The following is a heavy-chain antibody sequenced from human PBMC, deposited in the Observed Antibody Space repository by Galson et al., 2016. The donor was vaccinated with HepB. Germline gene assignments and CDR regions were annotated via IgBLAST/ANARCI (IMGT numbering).Heavy chain of an antibody. J-gene: IGHJ6*02. CDR1: GFGFDDYA. D-gene: IGHD2-15*01. CDR3: AKGVGGYCRSGRYSSYGVDV. V-gene: IGHV3-43*02. Sequence: SLRLSCAASGFGFDDYAMHWVRQAPGKGLEWLSLISGDGHITYYADSVKGRFAISRDNSKKSLNLQMNSLRTEDTALYYCAKGVGGYCRSGRYSSYGVDVWGLGTTVTVSS. CDR2: ISGDGHIT.